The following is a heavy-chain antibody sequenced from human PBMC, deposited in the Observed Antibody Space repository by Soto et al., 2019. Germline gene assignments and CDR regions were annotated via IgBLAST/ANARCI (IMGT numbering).Heavy chain of an antibody. D-gene: IGHD6-19*01. CDR2: ISYDGSNK. J-gene: IGHJ4*02. CDR3: ARVWKWLGNVDY. CDR1: GFTFSSYA. V-gene: IGHV3-30-3*01. Sequence: QVQLVESGGGVVQPGRSLRLSCAASGFTFSSYAMHWVRQAPGKGLEWVAVISYDGSNKYYADSVKGRFTISRDNSKNTLYLQMNSLRAEDTAVYYCARVWKWLGNVDYWGQGTLVTVSS.